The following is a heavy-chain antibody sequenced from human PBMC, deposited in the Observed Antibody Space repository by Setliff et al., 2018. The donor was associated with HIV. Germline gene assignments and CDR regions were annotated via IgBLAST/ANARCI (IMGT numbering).Heavy chain of an antibody. D-gene: IGHD5-18*01. CDR1: EFTFSNAW. V-gene: IGHV3-15*01. J-gene: IGHJ4*02. Sequence: PLRLYCAVSEFTFSNAWMSWVRRAPGKGLEWVGRIKSKTDGGTTEYAAPVRGRFTISRDDSKDTLYLQMRGLKTEDTAVYYCATDENNYGNLFDYWGQGTLVTVSS. CDR3: ATDENNYGNLFDY. CDR2: IKSKTDGGTT.